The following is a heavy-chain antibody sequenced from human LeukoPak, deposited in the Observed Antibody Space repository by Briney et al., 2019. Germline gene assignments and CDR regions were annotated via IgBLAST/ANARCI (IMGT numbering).Heavy chain of an antibody. CDR2: IYYSGST. V-gene: IGHV4-59*01. Sequence: SETLSLTCTVSSGSISSYYWSWIRQPPGKGLEWIGYIYYSGSTNYNPSLKSRVTISVDTSKNQFSLKLSSVTAADTAVYYCARWALGTGTHNWFDPWGQGTLVTVSS. CDR1: SGSISSYY. J-gene: IGHJ5*02. CDR3: ARWALGTGTHNWFDP. D-gene: IGHD1-1*01.